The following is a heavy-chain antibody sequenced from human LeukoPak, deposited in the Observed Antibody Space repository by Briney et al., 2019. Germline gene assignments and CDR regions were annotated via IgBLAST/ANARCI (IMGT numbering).Heavy chain of an antibody. Sequence: SETLSLTCAVYGGSFSGYYWSWIRQPPGKGLEWIGEINHSGSTNYNPSLKSRVTISVDTSKNQFSLKLSSVTAVDTAVYYCASWPIAVAGLYYFDYWGQGTLVTVSS. CDR3: ASWPIAVAGLYYFDY. J-gene: IGHJ4*02. CDR2: INHSGST. D-gene: IGHD6-19*01. V-gene: IGHV4-34*01. CDR1: GGSFSGYY.